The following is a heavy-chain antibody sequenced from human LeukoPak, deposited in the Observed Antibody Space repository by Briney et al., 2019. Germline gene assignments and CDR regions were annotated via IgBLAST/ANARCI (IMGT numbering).Heavy chain of an antibody. CDR3: ARSDTYDSSGYEAFDI. D-gene: IGHD3-22*01. J-gene: IGHJ3*02. CDR2: IYYSGST. V-gene: IGHV4-39*01. CDR1: GGSISSSSYY. Sequence: PSETLSLTCTVSGGSISSSSYYWGWIRQPPGKGLEWIGSIYYSGSTYYNPSLKSRVTISVDTSKNQFSLKLSSVTAADTAVNYWARSDTYDSSGYEAFDIWGQGTMVTVSS.